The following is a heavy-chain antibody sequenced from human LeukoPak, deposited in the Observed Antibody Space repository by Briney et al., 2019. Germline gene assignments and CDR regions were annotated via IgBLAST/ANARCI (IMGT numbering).Heavy chain of an antibody. Sequence: GGSLRLSCAASGFTFSSHAMSWVRQAPGKGLEWVSLIRGSSDVIEYADSVRGRFTISRDNSKNTVSLQLNNLRAEDAALYYCAKGQSASSTFDCWGQGTLVTVSS. V-gene: IGHV3-23*01. CDR3: AKGQSASSTFDC. J-gene: IGHJ4*02. CDR2: IRGSSDVI. CDR1: GFTFSSHA.